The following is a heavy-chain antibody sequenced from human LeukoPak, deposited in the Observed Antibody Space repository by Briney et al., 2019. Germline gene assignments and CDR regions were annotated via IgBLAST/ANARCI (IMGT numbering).Heavy chain of an antibody. CDR1: GGSISSYY. CDR2: IYNSGSA. J-gene: IGHJ4*02. Sequence: PSETLSLTCTVSGGSISSYYWSWIRQPAGKGLEWIGRIYNSGSAYYNPSLKSRVTISVDTAKNQFSLKLNSVTVADTAVYYCARGRMGGSGSYYSVYFDSWGRGTPVTVSS. D-gene: IGHD3-10*01. CDR3: ARGRMGGSGSYYSVYFDS. V-gene: IGHV4-4*07.